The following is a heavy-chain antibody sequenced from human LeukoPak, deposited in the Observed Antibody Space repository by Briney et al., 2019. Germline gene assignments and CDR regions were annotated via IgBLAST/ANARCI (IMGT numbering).Heavy chain of an antibody. CDR2: INPSGGST. V-gene: IGHV1-46*01. D-gene: IGHD1-26*01. Sequence: ASVKVSCKASGYTFTSYYMHWVRQAPGQGLEWMGIINPSGGSTSYAQKFQGRVTMTTDTSTSTAYMELRSLRSDDTAVYYCARVELGHYFDYWGQGTLVTLSS. CDR1: GYTFTSYY. J-gene: IGHJ4*02. CDR3: ARVELGHYFDY.